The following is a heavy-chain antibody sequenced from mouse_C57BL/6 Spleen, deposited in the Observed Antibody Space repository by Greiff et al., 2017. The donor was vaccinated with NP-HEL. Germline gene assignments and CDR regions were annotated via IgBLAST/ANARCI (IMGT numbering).Heavy chain of an antibody. J-gene: IGHJ4*01. V-gene: IGHV1-53*01. D-gene: IGHD3-2*02. CDR1: GYTFTSYW. CDR3: ARLDSSGSAMDY. CDR2: INPSNGGT. Sequence: QVQLQQPGTELVKPGASVKLSCKASGYTFTSYWMHWVKQRPGQGLEWIGNINPSNGGTNYNEKFKSKATLTVDKPSSTAYMQLSSLTSEDSAVYYCARLDSSGSAMDYWGQGTSVTVSS.